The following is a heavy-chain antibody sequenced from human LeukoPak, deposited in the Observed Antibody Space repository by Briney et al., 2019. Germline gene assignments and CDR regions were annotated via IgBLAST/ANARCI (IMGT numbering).Heavy chain of an antibody. CDR1: GGTFSSYA. V-gene: IGHV1-69*06. CDR3: ARVVAAAGYMDV. D-gene: IGHD6-13*01. Sequence: GASVKVSCKASGGTFSSYAISWVRQAPGQGLEWMGGIIPIFGTANYAQKFQGRVTITADRSTSTAYMELSSLRSEDTAVYYCARVVAAAGYMDVWGKGTTVTVSS. J-gene: IGHJ6*03. CDR2: IIPIFGTA.